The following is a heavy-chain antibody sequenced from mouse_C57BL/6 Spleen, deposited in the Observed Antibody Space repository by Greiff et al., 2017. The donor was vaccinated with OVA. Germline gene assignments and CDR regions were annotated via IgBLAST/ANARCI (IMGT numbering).Heavy chain of an antibody. CDR1: GYTFTSYG. J-gene: IGHJ1*03. Sequence: VQLQQSGAELARPGASVKLSCKASGYTFTSYGISWVKQRTGQGLEWIGEIYPRSGNTYYNEKFKGKATLTADKSSSTAYMERRSLTSEDSAVYFCARTTLITTVVVPEYFDVWGTGTTVTVSS. D-gene: IGHD1-1*01. CDR3: ARTTLITTVVVPEYFDV. V-gene: IGHV1-81*01. CDR2: IYPRSGNT.